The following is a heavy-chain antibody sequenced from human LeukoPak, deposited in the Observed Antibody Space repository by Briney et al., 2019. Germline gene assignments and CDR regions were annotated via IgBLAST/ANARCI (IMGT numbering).Heavy chain of an antibody. CDR1: GGTFSGYY. J-gene: IGHJ4*02. CDR3: ARARGACIY. CDR2: INHSGST. V-gene: IGHV4-34*01. D-gene: IGHD1-14*01. Sequence: SETLSLTCAVYGGTFSGYYWSWIRRPPGKGLEWIGEINHSGSTNYDPSLKSRVTISVDTSKNQFSLKLSSVTAADTAVYYYARARGACIYWGQGTLVTVSS.